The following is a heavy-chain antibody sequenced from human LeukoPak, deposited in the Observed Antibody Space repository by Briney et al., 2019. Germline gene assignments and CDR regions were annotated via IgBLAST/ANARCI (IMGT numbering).Heavy chain of an antibody. CDR1: GFTFSSYG. Sequence: GGSLRLSCAASGFTFSSYGMHWVRQAPGKGLEWVAFIRYDGSNKYYADSVKGRFTISRDNSKNTLYLQMNSLRAEDTAVYYCAKANYGSGSYYYNWFDPWGQGTLVTVSS. J-gene: IGHJ5*02. D-gene: IGHD3-10*01. CDR2: IRYDGSNK. V-gene: IGHV3-30*02. CDR3: AKANYGSGSYYYNWFDP.